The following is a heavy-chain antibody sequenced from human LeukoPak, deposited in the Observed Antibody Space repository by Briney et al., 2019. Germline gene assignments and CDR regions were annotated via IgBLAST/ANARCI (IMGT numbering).Heavy chain of an antibody. Sequence: ASVTVSCMASGYTFTSYAMNWVRQAPGQGLEGMGWMNTNTGNPTYAQGFTGRFVFSLDTSVSKAYLQISSLKAEDTAVYYCAPRYFDWFEEVVPPFDYRGPGTLVTASS. D-gene: IGHD3-9*01. CDR3: APRYFDWFEEVVPPFDY. V-gene: IGHV7-4-1*02. J-gene: IGHJ4*02. CDR1: GYTFTSYA. CDR2: MNTNTGNP.